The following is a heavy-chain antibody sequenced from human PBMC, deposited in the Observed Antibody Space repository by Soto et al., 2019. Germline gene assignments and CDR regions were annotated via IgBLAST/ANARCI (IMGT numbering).Heavy chain of an antibody. CDR2: IYYSGST. Sequence: SETLSLTCTVSGGSISSSSYYWGWIRQPPGKGLEWIGSIYYSGSTYYNPSLKSRVTISVDTSKNQFSLKLSSVTAADTAVYYCARISGSGYDFFLVIYDFDYWGQGTLVTVSS. D-gene: IGHD5-12*01. J-gene: IGHJ4*02. CDR3: ARISGSGYDFFLVIYDFDY. CDR1: GGSISSSSYY. V-gene: IGHV4-39*01.